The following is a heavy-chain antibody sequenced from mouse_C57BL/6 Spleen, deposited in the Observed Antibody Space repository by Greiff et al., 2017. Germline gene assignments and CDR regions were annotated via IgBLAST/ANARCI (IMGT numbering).Heavy chain of an antibody. J-gene: IGHJ2*01. CDR3: AREELGTGTGY. Sequence: EVKVVESGGGLVKPGGSLKLSCAASGFTFSDYGMHWVRQAPEKGLEWVAYISSGSSTIYYADTVKGRFTISRDNAKNTLFLQMTSLRSEDTAMYYCAREELGTGTGYWGQGTTLTVSS. D-gene: IGHD4-1*01. V-gene: IGHV5-17*01. CDR1: GFTFSDYG. CDR2: ISSGSSTI.